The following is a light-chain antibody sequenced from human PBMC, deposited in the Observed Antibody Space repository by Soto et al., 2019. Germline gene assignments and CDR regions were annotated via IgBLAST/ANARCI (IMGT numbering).Light chain of an antibody. CDR1: QNIVKY. V-gene: IGKV1-39*01. CDR3: QQSYSSPLT. J-gene: IGKJ4*01. CDR2: ASS. Sequence: DIQMTQSPSSLSASVGDRVTISCRASQNIVKYLNWYQQKPGKAPNLLIYASSSLQSGVPSRFSGSGSGTDFTLTISSLQPEDFATYYCQQSYSSPLTFGGGTRVEIK.